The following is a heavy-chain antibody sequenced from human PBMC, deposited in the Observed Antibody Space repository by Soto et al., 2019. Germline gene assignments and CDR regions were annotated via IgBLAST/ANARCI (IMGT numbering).Heavy chain of an antibody. CDR1: GGSISSYY. Sequence: SETLSLTCTVSGGSISSYYWSWIRQPPGKGLEWIGYIYYSGSTNYNPSLKSRVTISVDTSKNQFSLKLNSMTAADTAVYYCARHNYGSGSTYFDYWGEGRLLTFSS. D-gene: IGHD3-10*01. CDR2: IYYSGST. V-gene: IGHV4-59*08. J-gene: IGHJ4*02. CDR3: ARHNYGSGSTYFDY.